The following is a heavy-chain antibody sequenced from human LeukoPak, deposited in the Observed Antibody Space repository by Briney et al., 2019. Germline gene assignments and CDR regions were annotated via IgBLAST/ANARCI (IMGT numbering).Heavy chain of an antibody. J-gene: IGHJ4*02. CDR3: ARDRDRSGSDLFDY. CDR2: INPSGGAT. V-gene: IGHV1-46*01. D-gene: IGHD3-22*01. Sequence: GASVKVSCKASGYTFTSYYLHWVRQAPGQGPEWMGIINPSGGATRYAQKFQGRVTMTRDMSTSTVYMDLSSLRSDDTALYYCARDRDRSGSDLFDYWGQGTLVTVSS. CDR1: GYTFTSYY.